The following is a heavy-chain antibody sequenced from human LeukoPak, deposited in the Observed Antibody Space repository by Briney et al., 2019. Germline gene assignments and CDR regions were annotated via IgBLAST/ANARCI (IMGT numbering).Heavy chain of an antibody. J-gene: IGHJ5*02. CDR3: ARHGVGDFWSGYLNWFDP. CDR1: GGSFSGYY. Sequence: SETLSLTCAVYGGSFSGYYWSWIRQPPGKGLEWIGEINHSGSTNYNPSLKSRVTISVDTSKNQFSLKLSSVTAADTAVYYCARHGVGDFWSGYLNWFDPWGQGTLVTVSS. CDR2: INHSGST. D-gene: IGHD3-3*01. V-gene: IGHV4-34*01.